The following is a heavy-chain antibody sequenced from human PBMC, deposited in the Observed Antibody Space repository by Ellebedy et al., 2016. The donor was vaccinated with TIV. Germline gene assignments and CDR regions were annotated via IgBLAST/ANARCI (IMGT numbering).Heavy chain of an antibody. CDR2: INHSGST. V-gene: IGHV4-34*01. Sequence: SETLSLXXAVYGGSFSGYYWSWIRQPPGKGLEWIGEINHSGSTNYNPSLKSRVTISVDTSKNQFSLKLSSVTAADTAVYYCARDKEAVAGTFDYWGQGTLVTVSS. D-gene: IGHD6-19*01. CDR3: ARDKEAVAGTFDY. CDR1: GGSFSGYY. J-gene: IGHJ4*02.